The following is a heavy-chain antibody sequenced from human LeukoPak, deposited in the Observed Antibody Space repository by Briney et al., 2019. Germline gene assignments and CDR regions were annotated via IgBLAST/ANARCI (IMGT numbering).Heavy chain of an antibody. D-gene: IGHD2-2*01. CDR3: TRGHDSYAA. Sequence: GASVKVSCKASGETFGSYALSWVRQAPGQGPEWLGGILPAFGTANYAPKFRGRVTITADESTSTAYMEVTSLRSEDTAVYYCTRGHDSYAAWGQGTLVTVSS. CDR1: GETFGSYA. CDR2: ILPAFGTA. J-gene: IGHJ5*02. V-gene: IGHV1-69*13.